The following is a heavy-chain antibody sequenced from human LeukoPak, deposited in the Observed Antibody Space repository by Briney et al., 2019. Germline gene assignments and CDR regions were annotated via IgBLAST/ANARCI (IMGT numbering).Heavy chain of an antibody. V-gene: IGHV1-2*06. CDR2: INPNNGAT. CDR1: GYTFTSYA. Sequence: EASVKVSCKASGYTFTSYATNWVRQAPGQGLEWMGRINPNNGATNYAQKFQGRVTITGDTSISTAYMELSSLRSDDTAVYYCTRESGSYHGNDYWGQGTLVTVSS. J-gene: IGHJ4*02. CDR3: TRESGSYHGNDY. D-gene: IGHD1-26*01.